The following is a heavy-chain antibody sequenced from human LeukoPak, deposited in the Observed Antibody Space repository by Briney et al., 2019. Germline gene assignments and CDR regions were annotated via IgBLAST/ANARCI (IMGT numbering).Heavy chain of an antibody. Sequence: GGSLRLSCAASGFTFSNCAMSWVRQAPGKGLEWVSTISVVGGTTFYADSVKGRFTISRDNSKNTLFLQMNSLRAEDTAVYFCAKLNGQYGSSSRSYFDYWGQGTPVIVSA. CDR3: AKLNGQYGSSSRSYFDY. CDR1: GFTFSNCA. CDR2: ISVVGGTT. D-gene: IGHD6-6*01. V-gene: IGHV3-23*01. J-gene: IGHJ4*02.